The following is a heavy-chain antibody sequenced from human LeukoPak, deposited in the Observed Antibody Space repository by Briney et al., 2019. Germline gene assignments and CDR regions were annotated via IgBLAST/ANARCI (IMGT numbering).Heavy chain of an antibody. J-gene: IGHJ6*03. D-gene: IGHD2-15*01. CDR1: GYIFTDHA. Sequence: GASVKVPCKASGYIFTDHAIHWLRQAPGQRPEWMGWMNGGNGNTKYSQKFQGRITLIRDTSAATAYMELSSLRHDDLAVYYCARGRGTSGSNRDFYYYYYYMDVWGKGTTVTVSS. CDR2: MNGGNGNT. CDR3: ARGRGTSGSNRDFYYYYYYMDV. V-gene: IGHV1-3*01.